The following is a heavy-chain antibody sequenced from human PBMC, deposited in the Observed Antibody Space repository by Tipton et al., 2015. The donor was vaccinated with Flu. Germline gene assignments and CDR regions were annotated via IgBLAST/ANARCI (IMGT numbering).Heavy chain of an antibody. J-gene: IGHJ4*02. V-gene: IGHV3-53*01. D-gene: IGHD2-2*01. Sequence: VQLVQSGGGLIQRGGSLRLSCVVSGSTVSSNYMTWVRQAPGKGLEWVSVIYSGGSTKYADSVKGRFTISRDNSKNTLHLQMNSLRAEDTAVYYCARGRGYCVTTTCLLPFDFWGQGTLVTVSS. CDR2: IYSGGST. CDR1: GSTVSSNY. CDR3: ARGRGYCVTTTCLLPFDF.